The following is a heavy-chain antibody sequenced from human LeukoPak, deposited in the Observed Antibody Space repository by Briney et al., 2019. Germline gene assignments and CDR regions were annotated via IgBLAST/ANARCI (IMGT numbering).Heavy chain of an antibody. Sequence: GGSLRLSCAASGFTFSSYAMSWVRQAPGKGLEWVSAIGGSGGSTYYADSVKGRFSISGDNSKNTLYLQMNSLRAEDTAIYYCAKAGRPQAVAGWIDYWGQGTLVTVSS. CDR1: GFTFSSYA. J-gene: IGHJ4*02. CDR3: AKAGRPQAVAGWIDY. CDR2: IGGSGGST. V-gene: IGHV3-23*01. D-gene: IGHD6-19*01.